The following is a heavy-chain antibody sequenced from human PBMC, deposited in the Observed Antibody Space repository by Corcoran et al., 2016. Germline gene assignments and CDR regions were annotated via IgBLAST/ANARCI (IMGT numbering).Heavy chain of an antibody. CDR2: VDPEDGET. V-gene: IGHV1-69-2*01. J-gene: IGHJ5*02. Sequence: EVQLVQSGAEVKKPGATVKISCKVSGYTFTDYYMHWVQQAPGKGLEWMGLVDPEDGETIYAEKFQGRVTITADTSTDTADMELSSLRAEDTAVYYFAPSGSGPEQGWFDPWGQGTLVTVSS. CDR1: GYTFTDYY. CDR3: APSGSGPEQGWFDP. D-gene: IGHD3-3*01.